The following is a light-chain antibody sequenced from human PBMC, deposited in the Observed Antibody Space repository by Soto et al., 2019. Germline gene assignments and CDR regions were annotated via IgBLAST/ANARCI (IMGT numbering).Light chain of an antibody. CDR1: QGISNW. CDR2: GAS. V-gene: IGKV1D-16*01. J-gene: IGKJ5*01. CDR3: QQYNSYAYT. Sequence: DIQMTQSPSSLSASVGDRVTITCRASQGISNWLAWYQQKPERAPKSLIYGASSLQSGVPSRFSGSGSGTDFTLTISSLQPDDFATYYCQQYNSYAYTFGQGTRLEIK.